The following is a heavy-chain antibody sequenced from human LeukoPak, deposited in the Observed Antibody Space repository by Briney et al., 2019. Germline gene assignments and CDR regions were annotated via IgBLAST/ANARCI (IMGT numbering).Heavy chain of an antibody. Sequence: GGSLRVSCAASGFTFTAYLMSWVRQAPGKGLEWVANIKQDGSERYYVDSVKGRFTISRDNAKNSLSLQMNNLRVEDTAVYYCARAGSHWHYVYWGQGTVVTVSS. CDR3: ARAGSHWHYVY. CDR2: IKQDGSER. V-gene: IGHV3-7*01. CDR1: GFTFTAYL. J-gene: IGHJ4*02. D-gene: IGHD3-10*01.